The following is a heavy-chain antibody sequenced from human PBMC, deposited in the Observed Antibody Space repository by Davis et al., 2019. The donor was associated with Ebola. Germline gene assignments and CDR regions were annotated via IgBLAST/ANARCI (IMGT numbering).Heavy chain of an antibody. V-gene: IGHV6-1*01. Sequence: HSQTLSLTCAISGDSVSINSAAWNWIRQSPSRGLEWLGRTYYRSKWYNDYAVSVKSRITINPDTSKNQFSLQLNSVTPEDTAVYYCARDLRDYYDSSGYYARSAFDIWGQGTMVTVSS. J-gene: IGHJ3*02. D-gene: IGHD3-22*01. CDR2: TYYRSKWYN. CDR3: ARDLRDYYDSSGYYARSAFDI. CDR1: GDSVSINSAA.